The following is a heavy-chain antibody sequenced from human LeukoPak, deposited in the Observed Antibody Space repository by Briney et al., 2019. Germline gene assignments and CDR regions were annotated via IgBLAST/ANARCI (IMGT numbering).Heavy chain of an antibody. J-gene: IGHJ4*02. V-gene: IGHV3-43D*03. CDR2: ISWDGGST. D-gene: IGHD1-26*01. CDR1: GFTFDDYA. Sequence: GGSLRLSCAASGFTFDDYAMHWVRQAPGKGLEWVSLISWDGGSTYYADSVKGRFTISRDNSKNSLYLQMNSLRAEDTALYYCAKDSSSGSYSYYFDYWGQGTLVTVSS. CDR3: AKDSSSGSYSYYFDY.